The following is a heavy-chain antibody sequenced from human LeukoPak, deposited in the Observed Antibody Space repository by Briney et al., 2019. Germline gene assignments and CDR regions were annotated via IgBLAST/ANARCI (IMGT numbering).Heavy chain of an antibody. V-gene: IGHV4-59*11. J-gene: IGHJ4*02. Sequence: SETLSLTCTVSGGSISSHYWTWIRQPPGKGLEWIGYIYNSGSTNYNPSLKSRVTISLDTSRNQFSLKLTSVTAADTALYYCASEYCTSSTCRFDSWGQGTLVTVSS. CDR2: IYNSGST. D-gene: IGHD2-8*01. CDR1: GGSISSHY. CDR3: ASEYCTSSTCRFDS.